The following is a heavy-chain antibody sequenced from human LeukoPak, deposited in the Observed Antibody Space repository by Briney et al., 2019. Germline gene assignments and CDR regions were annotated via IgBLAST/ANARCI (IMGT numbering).Heavy chain of an antibody. D-gene: IGHD1-1*01. CDR2: IKEDGSEK. CDR1: GFTFSKYW. J-gene: IGHJ4*02. V-gene: IGHV3-7*01. CDR3: VRDGRPLDY. Sequence: GGSLRLSYAASGFTFSKYWMSWVRQAPGKGLEWVANIKEDGSEKYFVDSVRGRFIISRDNAENSLYLQMNSLRAEDTAIYYCVRDGRPLDYWGQGTLVTVSS.